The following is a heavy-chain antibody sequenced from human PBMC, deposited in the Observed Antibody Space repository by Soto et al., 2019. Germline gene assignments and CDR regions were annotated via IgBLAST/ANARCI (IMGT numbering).Heavy chain of an antibody. V-gene: IGHV4-30-4*01. CDR2: IYYSGST. J-gene: IGHJ6*02. D-gene: IGHD6-13*01. Sequence: SETLSLTCTVSGGSISSGDYYWSWIRQPPGKGLEWIGYIYYSGSTYYNPSLKSRVTISVDTSKNQFSLKLSSVTAADTAVYYCARASSRPIYGLAVWGQGTTVTVSS. CDR1: GGSISSGDYY. CDR3: ARASSRPIYGLAV.